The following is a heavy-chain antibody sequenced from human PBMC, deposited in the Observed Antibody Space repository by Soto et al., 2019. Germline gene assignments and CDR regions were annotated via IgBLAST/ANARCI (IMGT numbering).Heavy chain of an antibody. CDR1: GFTFSSYD. CDR2: IGTAGDT. Sequence: EVQLVESGGGLVQPGGSLRLSCAASGFTFSSYDMHWVRQATGKGLEWVSAIGTAGDTYYPGSVKGRFTISRENAKNSLYLQMNSLRAEDTAVYYCARGDPTQAAAGLLDYWGQGTLVTVSS. D-gene: IGHD6-13*01. J-gene: IGHJ4*02. V-gene: IGHV3-13*01. CDR3: ARGDPTQAAAGLLDY.